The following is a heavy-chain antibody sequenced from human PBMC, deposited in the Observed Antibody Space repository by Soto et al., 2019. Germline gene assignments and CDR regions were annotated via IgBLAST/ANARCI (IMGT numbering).Heavy chain of an antibody. J-gene: IGHJ6*02. CDR1: GGSISSGDYY. V-gene: IGHV4-30-4*01. CDR3: ARDYYDYVWGSYRLGRYYGMDV. D-gene: IGHD3-16*02. CDR2: IYYSGST. Sequence: PSETLSLTCTVSGGSISSGDYYWSWIRQPPGKGLEWIGYIYYSGSTYYNPSLKSRVTISVDTSKNQFSLKLSSVTAADTAVYYCARDYYDYVWGSYRLGRYYGMDVWGQGTTVTVSS.